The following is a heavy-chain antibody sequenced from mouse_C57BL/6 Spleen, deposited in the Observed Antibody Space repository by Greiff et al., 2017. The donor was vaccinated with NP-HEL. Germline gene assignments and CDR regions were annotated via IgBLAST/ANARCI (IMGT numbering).Heavy chain of an antibody. V-gene: IGHV1-76*01. Sequence: QVQLQQSGAELVRPGASVKLSCKASGYTFTDYYINWVKQRPGQGLEWIARIYPGSGNTYYNEKFKGKATLTAEKSSSTAYMQLSSLTSEDSAVYFCARSLDYYYGSSYVHAMDYWGQGTSVTVSS. J-gene: IGHJ4*01. CDR3: ARSLDYYYGSSYVHAMDY. D-gene: IGHD1-1*01. CDR1: GYTFTDYY. CDR2: IYPGSGNT.